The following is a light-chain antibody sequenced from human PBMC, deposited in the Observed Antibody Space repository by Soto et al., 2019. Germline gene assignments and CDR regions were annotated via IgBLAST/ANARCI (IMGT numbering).Light chain of an antibody. Sequence: EIVMTQSPATLSVSPGERATLSCRASQSVSSALAWYQQRPGQAPRLLIYAASIRAPGIPARFSGSGSGTEFTLTISSLQSEDFAVYYCQQYTDWPPYTFGQGTKVDIK. V-gene: IGKV3-15*01. CDR2: AAS. J-gene: IGKJ2*01. CDR3: QQYTDWPPYT. CDR1: QSVSSA.